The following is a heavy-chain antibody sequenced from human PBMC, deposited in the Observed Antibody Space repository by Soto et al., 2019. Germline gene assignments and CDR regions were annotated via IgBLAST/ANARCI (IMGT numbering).Heavy chain of an antibody. D-gene: IGHD6-6*01. CDR2: IIPIFGTA. V-gene: IGHV1-69*01. Sequence: QVQLVQSGAEVKKPGSSVKVSCKASGGTFSSYAISWVRQAPGQGLEWMGGIIPIFGTANYAQKFQGRVTITADESTSTAYMELSSLRSEDTAVYYCALPSSSARGAYYYYGMDVWGQGTTVTVS. J-gene: IGHJ6*02. CDR1: GGTFSSYA. CDR3: ALPSSSARGAYYYYGMDV.